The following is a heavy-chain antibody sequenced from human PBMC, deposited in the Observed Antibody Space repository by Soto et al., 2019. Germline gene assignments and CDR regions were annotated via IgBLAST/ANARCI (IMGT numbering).Heavy chain of an antibody. Sequence: EVQLVESGGGLVQPGGSLRLSCTASGFSLSTSWMTWVRQAPGKGLEWVANIMQDGSDIYYVDSVKGRFTIPRDNAKNSLYLQMTSLRAEDTAVYYCASKRLYFYGLDVRGQGTTVTVSS. V-gene: IGHV3-7*01. CDR3: ASKRLYFYGLDV. J-gene: IGHJ6*02. CDR2: IMQDGSDI. CDR1: GFSLSTSW.